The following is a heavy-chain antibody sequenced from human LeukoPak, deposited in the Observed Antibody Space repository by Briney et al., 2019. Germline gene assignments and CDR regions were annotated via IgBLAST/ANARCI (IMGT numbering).Heavy chain of an antibody. CDR2: KSYEGSNK. Sequence: GSSRRLSCAVSGLAFVRCAMDWDSEARSKGVEWVAVKSYEGSNKYYADSVKGRFTISRDNSKNTLYLQMNSLRAEDTAVYYCATGDWYFDYWGQGTLVTVSS. J-gene: IGHJ4*02. V-gene: IGHV3-30-3*01. CDR1: GLAFVRCA. D-gene: IGHD1-26*01. CDR3: ATGDWYFDY.